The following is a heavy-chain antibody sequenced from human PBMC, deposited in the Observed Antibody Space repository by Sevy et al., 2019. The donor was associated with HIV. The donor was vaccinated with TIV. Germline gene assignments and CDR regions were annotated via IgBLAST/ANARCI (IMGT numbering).Heavy chain of an antibody. CDR3: ASHDWGREDY. D-gene: IGHD7-27*01. J-gene: IGHJ4*02. CDR2: IHYTGTT. V-gene: IGHV4-38-2*01. CDR1: GYSISSGYW. Sequence: SETLSLTCVVSGYSISSGYWWDWFLRPPGKGLEWIGAIHYTGTTQYTPSLSRRVTVSADTSKNQFSLRLSSMTAAVTAVYYCASHDWGREDYWGQGTLVTVSS.